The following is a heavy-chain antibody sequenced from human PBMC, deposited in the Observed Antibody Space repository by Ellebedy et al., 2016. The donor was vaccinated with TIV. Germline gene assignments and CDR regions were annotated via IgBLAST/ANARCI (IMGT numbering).Heavy chain of an antibody. D-gene: IGHD1-26*01. CDR1: GFTFSNYW. V-gene: IGHV3-74*01. CDR3: ARDSGNYYDY. Sequence: GESLKISCAASGFTFSNYWMHWVRQAPGKGLVWVSRIQSDGSRTFYADSVKGRFTISRDNAKNTLYLETNGLRVEDTALYYCARDSGNYYDYWGLGTLVTVSS. CDR2: IQSDGSRT. J-gene: IGHJ4*02.